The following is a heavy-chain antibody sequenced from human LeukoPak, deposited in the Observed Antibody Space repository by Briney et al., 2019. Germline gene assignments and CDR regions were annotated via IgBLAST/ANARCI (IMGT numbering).Heavy chain of an antibody. J-gene: IGHJ6*03. CDR3: ARAPPYSSSWYRYYYYYMDV. CDR2: IYYSGST. CDR1: GGSISSHY. D-gene: IGHD6-13*01. V-gene: IGHV4-59*11. Sequence: PSETLSLTCTVSGGSISSHYWSWIRQPPGKGLEWIGYIYYSGSTNYNPSLKSRVSISVDTSKNQFSLKLSSVTAADTAVYYCARAPPYSSSWYRYYYYYMDVWGKGTTVTVSS.